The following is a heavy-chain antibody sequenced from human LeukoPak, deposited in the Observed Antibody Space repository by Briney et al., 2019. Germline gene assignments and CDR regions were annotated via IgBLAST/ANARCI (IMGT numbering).Heavy chain of an antibody. Sequence: SGPTLLKPTPTLTLTFTFSGFSIPTRGETVGWIRQPPVKALEWLSLISWDDDKRHSPSLKSRLTITKDTSKNHVVLTMTNMDPVDTATYYCAHRRAGGPVPNAFDIWGQGTMVTVSS. CDR3: AHRRAGGPVPNAFDI. CDR1: GFSIPTRGET. J-gene: IGHJ3*02. CDR2: ISWDDDK. D-gene: IGHD3-16*01. V-gene: IGHV2-5*02.